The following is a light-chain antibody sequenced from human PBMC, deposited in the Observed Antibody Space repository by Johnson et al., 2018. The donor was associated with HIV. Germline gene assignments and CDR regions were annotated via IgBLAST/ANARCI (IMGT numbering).Light chain of an antibody. CDR3: GTWDSSLSAYV. V-gene: IGLV1-51*01. CDR2: DNN. J-gene: IGLJ1*01. Sequence: QSVLTQPPSVSAAPGQKVTISCSGSSSNIGNNYVSWYQQLPGTAPKLLIYDNNKRPSGIPDGISGSKSGTSATLGITGLQTGDEADYYCGTWDSSLSAYVFGTGTKVTVL. CDR1: SSNIGNNY.